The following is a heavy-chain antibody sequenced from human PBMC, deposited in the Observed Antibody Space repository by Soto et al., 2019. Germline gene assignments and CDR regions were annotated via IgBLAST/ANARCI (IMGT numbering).Heavy chain of an antibody. CDR1: GGSFSCYY. D-gene: IGHD3-3*01. V-gene: IGHV4-34*01. Sequence: SETLSLTCAVYGGSFSCYYWSWIRQPPGKGLEGIGEINHSGSTNYNPSLKSRVTISVDTSKNQFSLKLSSVTAADTAVYYCARGPNIRFXEWLLPPIKDYYYGMDVWGQGTTVTVSS. CDR3: ARGPNIRFXEWLLPPIKDYYYGMDV. CDR2: INHSGST. J-gene: IGHJ6*02.